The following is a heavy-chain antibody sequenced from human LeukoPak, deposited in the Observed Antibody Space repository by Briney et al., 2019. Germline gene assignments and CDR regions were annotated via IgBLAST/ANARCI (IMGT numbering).Heavy chain of an antibody. D-gene: IGHD5-12*01. CDR2: INHSGST. CDR1: GLTFSNYP. Sequence: LRLSCAASGLTFSNYPMHWVRQPPGKGLEWIGEINHSGSTNYNPSLKSRVTISVDTSKNQFSLKLSSVIAADTAVYYCARGYEDADDYWGQGTLVTVSS. V-gene: IGHV4-34*01. J-gene: IGHJ4*02. CDR3: ARGYEDADDY.